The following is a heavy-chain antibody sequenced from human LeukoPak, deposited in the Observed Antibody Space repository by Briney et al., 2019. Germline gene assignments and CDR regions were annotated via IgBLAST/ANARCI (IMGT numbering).Heavy chain of an antibody. Sequence: ASVKVSCKRSGYTSTGYYLHWVRQPPPQALEWMGWMNPNNGATVYAQNFQGRVTMFRDTSISTAYITLGRLSSGDTAVYFCARYRVDYGWPRPFYLEFWGEGTLVSDSS. D-gene: IGHD4/OR15-4a*01. J-gene: IGHJ4*02. CDR2: MNPNNGAT. V-gene: IGHV1-2*02. CDR3: ARYRVDYGWPRPFYLEF. CDR1: GYTSTGYY.